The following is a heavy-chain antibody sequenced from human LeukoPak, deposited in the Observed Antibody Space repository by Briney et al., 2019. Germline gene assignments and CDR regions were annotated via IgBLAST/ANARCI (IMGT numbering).Heavy chain of an antibody. CDR3: ATDPLLRKHDY. Sequence: GGSLRLSCAASGFTFSSYAMSWVRQAPGKGLEWVSAISGSGGSTYYADSVKGRFTISRDNSKNSLYLQMNSLRAEDTAVYYCATDPLLRKHDYWGQGTLVTVSS. D-gene: IGHD5/OR15-5a*01. V-gene: IGHV3-23*01. J-gene: IGHJ4*02. CDR2: ISGSGGST. CDR1: GFTFSSYA.